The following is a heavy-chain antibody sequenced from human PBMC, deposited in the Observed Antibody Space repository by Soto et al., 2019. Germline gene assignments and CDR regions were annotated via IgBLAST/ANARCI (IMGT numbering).Heavy chain of an antibody. J-gene: IGHJ6*02. D-gene: IGHD6-19*01. CDR1: GGSFSGYY. Sequence: SETLSLTCAVYGGSFSGYYWSWIRQPPGKGLEWIGEINHSGSTNYNPSLKSRVTISVDTSKNQFSLKLSSVTAADTAVYYCAIINSSGWYYYYYGMDVWGQGTTVTVSS. CDR3: AIINSSGWYYYYYGMDV. V-gene: IGHV4-34*01. CDR2: INHSGST.